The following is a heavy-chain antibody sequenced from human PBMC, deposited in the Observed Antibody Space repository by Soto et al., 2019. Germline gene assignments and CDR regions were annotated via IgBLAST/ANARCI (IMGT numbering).Heavy chain of an antibody. CDR1: GYSFTSYG. V-gene: IGHV1-18*01. CDR2: ISAYNGNT. Sequence: ASVKVSCKASGYSFTSYGISCVLQAPGQGLEWMGWISAYNGNTNYAQKLQGRVTMTTDTSTSTAYMELRSLRSDDTAVYYCARDRDIVVVPAAIYNWFDPWGQGTLVTVSS. CDR3: ARDRDIVVVPAAIYNWFDP. J-gene: IGHJ5*02. D-gene: IGHD2-2*01.